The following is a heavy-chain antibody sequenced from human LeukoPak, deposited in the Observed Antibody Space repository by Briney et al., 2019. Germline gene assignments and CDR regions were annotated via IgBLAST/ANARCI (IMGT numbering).Heavy chain of an antibody. D-gene: IGHD3-22*01. V-gene: IGHV4-39*01. CDR3: ARHVDYYDSSGGFAYYFDY. J-gene: IGHJ4*02. CDR1: GGSLSSSSYY. Sequence: SETLSLTCTVSGGSLSSSSYYWGWIRQPPGKGLEWIGSIYYSGSTYYNPSLKSRVTISVDTSKNQFSLKLSSVTAADTAVYYCARHVDYYDSSGGFAYYFDYWGQGTLVTVSS. CDR2: IYYSGST.